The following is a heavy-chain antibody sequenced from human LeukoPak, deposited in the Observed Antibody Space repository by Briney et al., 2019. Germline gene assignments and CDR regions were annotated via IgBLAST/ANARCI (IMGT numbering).Heavy chain of an antibody. CDR3: AREQYYYGSGTHFDY. J-gene: IGHJ4*02. V-gene: IGHV3-33*01. CDR2: IWYDGSNK. Sequence: GRSLRLSCAASGFTFSSYGMHWVRHAPGKGLEWVPVIWYDGSNKYYADSVKGRFTISRDNSKNTLYLQMNSLRAEDTAVYYCAREQYYYGSGTHFDYWGQGTLVTVSS. D-gene: IGHD3-10*01. CDR1: GFTFSSYG.